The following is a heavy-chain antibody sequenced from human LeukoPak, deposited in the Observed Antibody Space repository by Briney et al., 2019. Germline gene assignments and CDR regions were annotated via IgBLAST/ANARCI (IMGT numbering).Heavy chain of an antibody. Sequence: GRSLRLSCAASGFTFSSYGMHWVRQAPGKGLEWLAVIWYDGSNIYYADPVKGRFAISRDNSKNTLYLQMNSLRAEDTAVYYCAKGRGYSYGSVDYWGQGTLVTVSS. CDR1: GFTFSSYG. CDR3: AKGRGYSYGSVDY. V-gene: IGHV3-33*06. CDR2: IWYDGSNI. J-gene: IGHJ4*02. D-gene: IGHD5-18*01.